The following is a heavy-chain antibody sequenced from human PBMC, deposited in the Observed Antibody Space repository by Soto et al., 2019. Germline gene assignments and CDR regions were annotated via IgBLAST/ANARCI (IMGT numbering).Heavy chain of an antibody. D-gene: IGHD3-22*01. CDR3: ARDPNQLLVGLVGSGSLAEYFQH. J-gene: IGHJ1*01. CDR2: INAGNGNT. CDR1: GYTFTSYA. Sequence: ASVKVSCKASGYTFTSYAMHWVRQAPGQRLEWMGWINAGNGNTKYSQKFQGRVTITRDTSASTAYMELSSLRSEDTAVYYCARDPNQLLVGLVGSGSLAEYFQHWGQGTLVTVSS. V-gene: IGHV1-3*01.